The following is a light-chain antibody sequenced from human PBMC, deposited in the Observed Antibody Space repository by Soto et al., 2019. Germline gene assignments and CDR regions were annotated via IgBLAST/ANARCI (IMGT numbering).Light chain of an antibody. CDR3: QQYGSSPYT. CDR2: GAS. V-gene: IGKV3-20*01. Sequence: EIVLTQSPGTLSLSPGERATLSCRASQSVSSSYLAWYQQKPGQAPRLLIYGASSRATGIPDRFSGSGSGTHFTLTISRLEPGDFAVYYCQQYGSSPYTLGQGTKLEIK. CDR1: QSVSSSY. J-gene: IGKJ2*01.